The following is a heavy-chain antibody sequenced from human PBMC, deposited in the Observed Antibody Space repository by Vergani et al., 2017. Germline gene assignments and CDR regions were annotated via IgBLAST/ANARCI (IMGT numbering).Heavy chain of an antibody. CDR2: ISSSSSYI. CDR1: GFTFSSYS. CDR3: ARDLEGQQLTSPLLWYYGMDV. V-gene: IGHV3-21*01. Sequence: EVQLVESGGGLVKPGGSLRLSCAASGFTFSSYSMNWVRQAPGKGLEWVSSISSSSSYIYYADSVKGRFTISRDNAKNSLYLQMNSLRAEDTAVYYCARDLEGQQLTSPLLWYYGMDVWGQXP. J-gene: IGHJ6*02. D-gene: IGHD6-13*01.